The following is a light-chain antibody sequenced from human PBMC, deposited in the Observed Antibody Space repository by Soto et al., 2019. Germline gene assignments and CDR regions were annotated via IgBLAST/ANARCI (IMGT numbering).Light chain of an antibody. CDR2: GNS. CDR3: QSYDSSLREV. Sequence: VLTQPPSVSGAPGQRVTISCTGSSSNIGAGYDVHWYQQLPGTAPKLLIYGNSNRPSGVPDRFSGSKSGTSASLAITGLQAEDEADYYCQSYDSSLREVFGTGTKLTVL. V-gene: IGLV1-40*01. CDR1: SSNIGAGYD. J-gene: IGLJ1*01.